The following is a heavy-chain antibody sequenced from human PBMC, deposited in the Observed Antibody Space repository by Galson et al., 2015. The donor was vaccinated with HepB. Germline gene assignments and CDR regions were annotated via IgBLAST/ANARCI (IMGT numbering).Heavy chain of an antibody. J-gene: IGHJ3*02. CDR3: ARDRWRGHSFDI. V-gene: IGHV4-31*02. Sequence: SLESRLSISVDTSKNHFSLRLKSVTAADTALYYCARDRWRGHSFDIWGQGTMVTVSS. D-gene: IGHD3-10*01.